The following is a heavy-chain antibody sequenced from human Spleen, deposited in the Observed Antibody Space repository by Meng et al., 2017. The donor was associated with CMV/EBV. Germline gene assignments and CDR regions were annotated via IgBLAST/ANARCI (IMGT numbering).Heavy chain of an antibody. CDR1: GFTFSSYW. V-gene: IGHV3-74*01. J-gene: IGHJ4*02. D-gene: IGHD5-12*01. CDR2: INSDGSST. CDR3: AKALGAYGDF. Sequence: GESLKISCAASGFTFSSYWMHWVRQAPGKGLVWVSRINSDGSSTSYADSVKGRFTISIDNAKNTLYLQMNSLRAEDTAVYYCAKALGAYGDFWGQGTLVTVSS.